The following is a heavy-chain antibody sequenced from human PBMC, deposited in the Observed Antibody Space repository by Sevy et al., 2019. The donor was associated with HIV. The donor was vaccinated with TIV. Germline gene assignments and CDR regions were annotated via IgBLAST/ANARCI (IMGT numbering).Heavy chain of an antibody. J-gene: IGHJ3*02. CDR1: GGSFSGYY. CDR3: ARGGDYSGNTGTVDAFDI. CDR2: INHSGST. Sequence: SETLSLTCAVYGGSFSGYYWSWIRQPPGKGLEWIGEINHSGSTNYNPSLKSRVTISVDTSKNQFSLKLSSVTAADTAVYYCARGGDYSGNTGTVDAFDIWGQGTMVTVSS. D-gene: IGHD4-4*01. V-gene: IGHV4-34*01.